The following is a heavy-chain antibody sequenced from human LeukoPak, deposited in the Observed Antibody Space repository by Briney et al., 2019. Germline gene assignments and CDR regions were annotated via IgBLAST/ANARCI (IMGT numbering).Heavy chain of an antibody. Sequence: SQTLSLTCTVSGDSISSGGYYWSWIRQHPGKGLEWIGHIYYNGNTYYNPSLKSRVAISVDTSKNQISLKLSSVTAADTAVYYCARDRGGSGLLWFGYYWGQGTLVTVSS. CDR1: GDSISSGGYY. V-gene: IGHV4-31*03. CDR3: ARDRGGSGLLWFGYY. CDR2: IYYNGNT. J-gene: IGHJ4*02. D-gene: IGHD3-10*01.